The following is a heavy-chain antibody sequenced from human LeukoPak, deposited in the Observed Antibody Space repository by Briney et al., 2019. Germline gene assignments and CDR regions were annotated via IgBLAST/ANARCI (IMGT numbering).Heavy chain of an antibody. J-gene: IGHJ3*02. CDR1: GYTFTGYY. Sequence: ASVKVSFKASGYTFTGYYMHWVRQAPGQGLEWMGWINPNSGGTNYAQKFQGRVTMTRDTSISTAYMELSRLRSDDTAVYYCAGFLAMYDYGGNYLGDAFDIWGQGTMVTVSS. CDR3: AGFLAMYDYGGNYLGDAFDI. CDR2: INPNSGGT. V-gene: IGHV1-2*02. D-gene: IGHD4-23*01.